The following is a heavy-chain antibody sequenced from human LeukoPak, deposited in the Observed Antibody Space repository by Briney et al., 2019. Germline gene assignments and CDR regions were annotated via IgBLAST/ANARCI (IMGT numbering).Heavy chain of an antibody. V-gene: IGHV3-30*03. CDR3: ARANYYDISGYDY. CDR2: ISNDGSNK. Sequence: PGGSLRLSCAASGFTFSPYAMHWVRQAPGKGLEWVALISNDGSNKYYADSVKGRFTISRDNSKNTLDLQMNSLRAEDTAVYYCARANYYDISGYDYWGQGTLVTVSS. D-gene: IGHD3-22*01. CDR1: GFTFSPYA. J-gene: IGHJ4*02.